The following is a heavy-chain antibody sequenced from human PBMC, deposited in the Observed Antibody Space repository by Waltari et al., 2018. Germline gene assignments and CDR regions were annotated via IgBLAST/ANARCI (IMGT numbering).Heavy chain of an antibody. Sequence: QVQLVQSGAEVKEPGASVKGSCKASGYTFTTFAMHWVRQAPGQGLEGMGWINPGTCNTKYSQKFQARVTITRDTFASTVYMDLRSLRSEDTAVYFCATNVWLPNLNFDSWGQGTLVTVSS. D-gene: IGHD3-22*01. CDR2: INPGTCNT. V-gene: IGHV1-3*01. CDR3: ATNVWLPNLNFDS. CDR1: GYTFTTFA. J-gene: IGHJ4*02.